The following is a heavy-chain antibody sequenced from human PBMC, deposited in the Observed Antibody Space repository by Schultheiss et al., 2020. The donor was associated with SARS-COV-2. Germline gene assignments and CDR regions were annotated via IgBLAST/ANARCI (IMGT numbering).Heavy chain of an antibody. J-gene: IGHJ4*02. D-gene: IGHD1-26*01. CDR2: ISGSGGST. Sequence: GGSLRLSCAASGFTFSNAWMSWVRQAPGKGLEWVSAISGSGGSTYYADSVKGRFTISRDNSKNTLYLQMNSLRAEDTAVYYCGRGGGSYARWGQGTLVTVSS. CDR3: GRGGGSYAR. CDR1: GFTFSNAW. V-gene: IGHV3-23*01.